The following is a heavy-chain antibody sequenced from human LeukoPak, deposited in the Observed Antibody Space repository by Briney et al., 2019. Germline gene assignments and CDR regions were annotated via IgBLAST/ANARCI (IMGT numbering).Heavy chain of an antibody. D-gene: IGHD1-7*01. Sequence: PGGSLRLSCVASGFTFSSYDMHWVRQATGKGLEWVSAIGTAGDTYYPGSVKGRFTISRENAKNSLYLQMNSLRAGDTAVYYCARGATLTGTTYDAFDIWGQGTMVTVSS. CDR1: GFTFSSYD. J-gene: IGHJ3*02. V-gene: IGHV3-13*01. CDR2: IGTAGDT. CDR3: ARGATLTGTTYDAFDI.